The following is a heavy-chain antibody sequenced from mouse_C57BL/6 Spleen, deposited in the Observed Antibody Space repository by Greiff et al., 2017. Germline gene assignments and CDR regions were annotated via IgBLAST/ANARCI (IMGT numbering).Heavy chain of an antibody. CDR3: ARREIYYDYDGAY. V-gene: IGHV1-54*01. CDR2: INPGSGGS. D-gene: IGHD2-4*01. CDR1: GYAFTNYL. Sequence: QVHVKQSGAELVRPGTSVKVSCKASGYAFTNYLIEWVKQRPGQGLEWIGVINPGSGGSNYNEKFKGKATLTADKSSSTAYMQLSSLTSEDSAVYFCARREIYYDYDGAYWGQGTLVTVSA. J-gene: IGHJ3*01.